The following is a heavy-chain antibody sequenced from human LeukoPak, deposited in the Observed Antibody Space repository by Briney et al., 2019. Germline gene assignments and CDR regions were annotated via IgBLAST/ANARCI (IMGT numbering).Heavy chain of an antibody. D-gene: IGHD3-22*01. CDR3: AKVPGYYYDSSGYHDY. CDR1: GFTFSSYS. Sequence: GGSLRLSCAASGFTFSSYSMNWVRQAPGKGLEWVSAVSGSGGSTYYADSVKGRFTISRDNSKNTLYLQMNSLRAEDTAVYYCAKVPGYYYDSSGYHDYWGQGTLVTVSS. J-gene: IGHJ4*02. CDR2: VSGSGGST. V-gene: IGHV3-23*01.